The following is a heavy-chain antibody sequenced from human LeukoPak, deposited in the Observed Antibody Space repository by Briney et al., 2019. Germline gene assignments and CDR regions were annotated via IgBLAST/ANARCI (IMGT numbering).Heavy chain of an antibody. CDR1: GFIFSSFW. D-gene: IGHD6-19*01. Sequence: GRSLRLSCAASGFIFSSFWMHWVRQAPGKGLVWVSRITSDGSSTSYAGSVKGRFTISRDNAKNTLYLQMNSLRAEDTAVYYCARDLGPYSSGRPDYWGQGTLVTVYS. CDR3: ARDLGPYSSGRPDY. J-gene: IGHJ4*02. CDR2: ITSDGSST. V-gene: IGHV3-74*01.